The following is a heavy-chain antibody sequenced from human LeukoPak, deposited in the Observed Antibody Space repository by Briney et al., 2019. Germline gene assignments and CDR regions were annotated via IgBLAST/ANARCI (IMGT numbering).Heavy chain of an antibody. Sequence: PGGSLRLSCAASGFTFSDYSMNWVRQTPRKGLEWVSCISGSGSYIYYADSVKGRFTISRDNAKNSLHLQVNSLRAEDTAAYYCVRERFHGSGAPKFDFWGQGTLVTVSS. J-gene: IGHJ4*02. CDR3: VRERFHGSGAPKFDF. D-gene: IGHD3-10*01. CDR2: ISGSGSYI. V-gene: IGHV3-21*06. CDR1: GFTFSDYS.